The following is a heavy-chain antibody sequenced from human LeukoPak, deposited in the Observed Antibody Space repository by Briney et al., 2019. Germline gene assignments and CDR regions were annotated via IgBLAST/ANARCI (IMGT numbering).Heavy chain of an antibody. CDR1: GGSISSYY. V-gene: IGHV4-59*01. Sequence: PGTLSLTCTVSGGSISSYYWSWIRQPPGKGLEWIGYIYYSGSTNYNPSLKSRVTISVDTSKNQFSLKLSSVTAADTAVYYCARAEYYFDYWGQGTLVTVSS. CDR2: IYYSGST. CDR3: ARAEYYFDY. J-gene: IGHJ4*02.